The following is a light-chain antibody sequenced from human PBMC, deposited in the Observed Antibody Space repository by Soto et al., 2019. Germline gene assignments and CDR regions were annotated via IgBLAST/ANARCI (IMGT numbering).Light chain of an antibody. CDR3: QQRSSWPLT. J-gene: IGKJ4*01. CDR1: QSISKY. CDR2: DTS. V-gene: IGKV3-11*01. Sequence: EIVLTQSPATLSLSAGERGSLSCRASQSISKYLAWYQQKPGQAPRLLIYDTSNRATGIPARFSGSGSGTDFTLTISSLEPEDFAVYYCQQRSSWPLTFGGGTKVEIK.